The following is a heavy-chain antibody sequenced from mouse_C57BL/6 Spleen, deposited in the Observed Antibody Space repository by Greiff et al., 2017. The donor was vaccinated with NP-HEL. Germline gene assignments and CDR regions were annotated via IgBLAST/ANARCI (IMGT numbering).Heavy chain of an antibody. D-gene: IGHD1-1*01. CDR1: GYAFTNYL. J-gene: IGHJ2*01. CDR2: INPGSGGT. CDR3: ARGTTVEYYFDY. V-gene: IGHV1-54*01. Sequence: QVQLQQSGAELVRPGTSVKVSCKASGYAFTNYLREWVKQRPGQGLEWIGVINPGSGGTNYNEKFKGKATLTADKSSSTAYMQLSSLTSEDSAVYFCARGTTVEYYFDYWGQGTTLTVSS.